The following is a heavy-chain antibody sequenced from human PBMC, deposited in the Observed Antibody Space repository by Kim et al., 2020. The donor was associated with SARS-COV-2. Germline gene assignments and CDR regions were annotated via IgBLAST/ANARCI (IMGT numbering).Heavy chain of an antibody. V-gene: IGHV1-2*06. Sequence: ASVKVSCKASGYTFTGYYMHWVRQAPGQGLEWMGRINPNSGGTNYAQKFQGRVTMTRDTSISTAYMELSRLRSDDTAVYYCARVKMVRGVTWSNWFDPWGQGTLVTVSS. CDR1: GYTFTGYY. CDR3: ARVKMVRGVTWSNWFDP. D-gene: IGHD3-10*01. J-gene: IGHJ5*02. CDR2: INPNSGGT.